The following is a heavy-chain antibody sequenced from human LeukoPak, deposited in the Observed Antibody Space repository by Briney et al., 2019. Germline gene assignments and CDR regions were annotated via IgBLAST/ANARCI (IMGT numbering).Heavy chain of an antibody. CDR1: GFTFSSYW. CDR3: ARVQGGGFRTADF. Sequence: GGSLRLSCAASGFTFSSYWMSWVRRAPGKGLEWVANIKQDGSEKYYVDSVKGRFTISRDNSRNTVFLQMNSLRGEDTAIYYCARVQGGGFRTADFWGQGTVVTVSS. CDR2: IKQDGSEK. V-gene: IGHV3-7*01. J-gene: IGHJ4*02. D-gene: IGHD3-10*01.